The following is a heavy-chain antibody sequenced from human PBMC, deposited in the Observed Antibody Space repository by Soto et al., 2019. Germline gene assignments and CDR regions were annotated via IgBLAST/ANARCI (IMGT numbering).Heavy chain of an antibody. CDR2: IYSGGST. D-gene: IGHD6-6*01. CDR1: GFTVSSNY. J-gene: IGHJ3*02. V-gene: IGHV3-66*01. Sequence: PGGSLRLSCAASGFTVSSNYMSWVRQAPGKGLEWVSVIYSGGSTYYADSVKGRFTISRHNSKNTLYLQMNSLRAEDTAVYYCASFEYSSPTRNLGLIEDAFDIWGKGTMVTVSS. CDR3: ASFEYSSPTRNLGLIEDAFDI.